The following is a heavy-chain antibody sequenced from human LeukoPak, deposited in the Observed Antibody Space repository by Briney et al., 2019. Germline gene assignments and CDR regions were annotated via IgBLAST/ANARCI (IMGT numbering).Heavy chain of an antibody. V-gene: IGHV1-18*01. D-gene: IGHD6-13*01. CDR3: ARAAAGKPSDY. CDR2: ISAYNGNT. Sequence: ASVKVSCKASGHTFTSYAMHWVRQAPGQGLEWMGWISAYNGNTNYAQKLQGRVTMTTDTSTSTAYMELRSLRSDDTAVYYCARAAAGKPSDYWGQGTLVTVSS. CDR1: GHTFTSYA. J-gene: IGHJ4*02.